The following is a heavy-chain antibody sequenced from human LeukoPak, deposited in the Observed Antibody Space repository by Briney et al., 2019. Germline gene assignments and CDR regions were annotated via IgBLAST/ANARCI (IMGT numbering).Heavy chain of an antibody. D-gene: IGHD3-22*01. J-gene: IGHJ4*02. CDR3: AKPITITMIVVAWGY. CDR2: ISGSGGST. CDR1: GFTFSSYA. V-gene: IGHV3-23*01. Sequence: GGSLRLSCAASGFTFSSYAMSWVRQAPGKGLEWVSAISGSGGSTYYADSVKGRFTISRDNSKNTLCLQMNSLRAEDTAVYYCAKPITITMIVVAWGYWGQGTLVTVSS.